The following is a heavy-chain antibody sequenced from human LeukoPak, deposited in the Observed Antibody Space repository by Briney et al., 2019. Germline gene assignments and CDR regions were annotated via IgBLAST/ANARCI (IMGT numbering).Heavy chain of an antibody. CDR1: GFTFSSYG. J-gene: IGHJ4*02. CDR2: ISYDGSNK. CDR3: AKDSLLIVGDY. Sequence: PGGSLRLSCAASGFTFSSYGMHWVRQAPGKGLEWVAVISYDGSNKYYADSVKGRFTISRDNSKNTLYLQMNSLRAEDTAVYYCAKDSLLIVGDYWGQGTLVTVSS. D-gene: IGHD3-22*01. V-gene: IGHV3-30*18.